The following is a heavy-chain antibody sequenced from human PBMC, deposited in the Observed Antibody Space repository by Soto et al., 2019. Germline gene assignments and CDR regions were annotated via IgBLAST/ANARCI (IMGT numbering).Heavy chain of an antibody. Sequence: EVQLVESGGGLVKPGGSLRLSCAASGFTFSSYSMVWVRQAPGKGLEWVSSISGSSNYIPYADSVKGRFTVSRDNAKNSLFLHMNSLRAEDTAVYYCVRCKSTSCLSASAMGVW. D-gene: IGHD2-2*01. V-gene: IGHV3-21*06. J-gene: IGHJ6*01. CDR2: ISGSSNYI. CDR1: GFTFSSYS. CDR3: VRCKSTSCLSASAMGV.